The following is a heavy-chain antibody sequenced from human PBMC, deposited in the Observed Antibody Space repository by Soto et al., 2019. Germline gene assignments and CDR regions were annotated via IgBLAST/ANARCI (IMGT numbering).Heavy chain of an antibody. J-gene: IGHJ2*01. CDR3: ARELTLLDRVGSFDL. CDR1: GGTFSSYA. Sequence: QVQLVQSGAEVKKPGSSVKVSCKASGGTFSSYAISWVRQAPGQGLEWMGGIIPIFGTANYAQKFQGSITINANEDTQPDYMELSSMKPEDTAVYYCARELTLLDRVGSFDLWGRGTLVTVSS. V-gene: IGHV1-69*01. CDR2: IIPIFGTA. D-gene: IGHD2-15*01.